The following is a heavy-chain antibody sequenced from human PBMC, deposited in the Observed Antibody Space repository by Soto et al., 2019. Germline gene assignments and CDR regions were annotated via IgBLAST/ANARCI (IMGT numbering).Heavy chain of an antibody. CDR3: AKGSKPRGAHFFDY. D-gene: IGHD3-10*01. J-gene: IGHJ4*02. CDR2: ISAGGDST. V-gene: IGHV3-23*01. CDR1: GFTFCSYA. Sequence: EVQLLESGGGLVQPGGSLRLSCAASGFTFCSYALSWVRQAPGKGLEWVSGISAGGDSTYYADSVKDRFTISRDNSKITLYLQMDSLRVEDTAVYYCAKGSKPRGAHFFDYWGRGTLVTVSS.